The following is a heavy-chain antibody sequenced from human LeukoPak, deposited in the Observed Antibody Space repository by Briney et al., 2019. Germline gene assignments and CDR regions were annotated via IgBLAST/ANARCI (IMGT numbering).Heavy chain of an antibody. V-gene: IGHV4-34*01. CDR1: GGSFSGYY. Sequence: SETLSLTCAVYGGSFSGYYWSWIRQPPGKGLEWIGEINHSGSTNYNPSLKSRVTISVDTSKNQSSLKLSSVTAADTAVYYCARDHRGSYYLYYFDYWGQGTLVTVSS. CDR3: ARDHRGSYYLYYFDY. J-gene: IGHJ4*02. D-gene: IGHD1-26*01. CDR2: INHSGST.